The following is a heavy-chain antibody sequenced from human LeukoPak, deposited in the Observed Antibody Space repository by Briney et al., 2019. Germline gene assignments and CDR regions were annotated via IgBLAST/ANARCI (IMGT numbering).Heavy chain of an antibody. J-gene: IGHJ4*02. D-gene: IGHD3-10*01. CDR1: GGSISSYY. V-gene: IGHV4-59*01. CDR2: MHYSGNT. Sequence: SETLSLTCTVSGGSISSYYWSWIRQPPGKGLEWIGYMHYSGNTNYDPSLEGRVTISVDTSRNQFSLKLSSVTAADTAVYYCARVRLWFGLDYWGQGTLVTVSS. CDR3: ARVRLWFGLDY.